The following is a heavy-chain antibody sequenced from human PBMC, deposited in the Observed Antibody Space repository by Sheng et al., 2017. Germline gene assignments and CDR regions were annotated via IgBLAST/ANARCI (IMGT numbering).Heavy chain of an antibody. D-gene: IGHD3-16*02. CDR1: GGSFSGYY. CDR2: INHSGST. V-gene: IGHV4-34*01. J-gene: IGHJ4*02. CDR3: ARHPRVMITFGGVIVNYFDY. Sequence: QVQLQQWGAGLLKPSETLSLTCAVYGGSFSGYYWSWIRQPPGKGLEWIGEINHSGSTNYNPSLKSRVTISVDTSKNQFSLKLSSVTAADTAVYYCARHPRVMITFGGVIVNYFDYWGQGTLVTVSS.